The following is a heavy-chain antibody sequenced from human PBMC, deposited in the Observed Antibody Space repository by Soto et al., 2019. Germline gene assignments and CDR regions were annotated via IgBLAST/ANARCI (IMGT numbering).Heavy chain of an antibody. D-gene: IGHD3-16*02. V-gene: IGHV4-59*01. CDR2: IYYSGST. CDR1: GGSFNNYY. CDR3: ARAQYRNWFDP. J-gene: IGHJ5*02. Sequence: SETLSLTCTVSGGSFNNYYWNWIRQPPGQGLEWIGYIYYSGSTTYNPSLNSRVTISLDTSKNQVSLKLSSVTAADTAVYYCARAQYRNWFDPWGQGTLVTVSS.